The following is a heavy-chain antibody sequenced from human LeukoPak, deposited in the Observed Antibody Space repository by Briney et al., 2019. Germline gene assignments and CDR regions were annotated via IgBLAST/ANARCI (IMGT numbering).Heavy chain of an antibody. CDR3: AVDTGAFDY. CDR2: IYYSGST. Sequence: PSETLSLTCTVSGGSISSSSYYWGWIRQPPGKGLGWIGSIYYSGSTYYNPSLKSRVTISVDTSKNQFSLKLSSVTAADTAVYYCAVDTGAFDYWGQGTLVTVSS. CDR1: GGSISSSSYY. J-gene: IGHJ4*02. D-gene: IGHD5-18*01. V-gene: IGHV4-39*01.